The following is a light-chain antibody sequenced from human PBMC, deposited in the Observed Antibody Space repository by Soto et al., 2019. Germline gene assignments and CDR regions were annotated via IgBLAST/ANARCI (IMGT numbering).Light chain of an antibody. CDR3: SSYAGSNNYVV. Sequence: QSVLTQPPSASGSPGQSVTISCTGTSSDVGGYNYVSWYQQHPGKAPKLMIYDVNKRPSGVPDRFSGSKSGNTASLTVSGLQAEDEADYYCSSYAGSNNYVVFGGGTQLTVL. V-gene: IGLV2-8*01. CDR1: SSDVGGYNY. CDR2: DVN. J-gene: IGLJ2*01.